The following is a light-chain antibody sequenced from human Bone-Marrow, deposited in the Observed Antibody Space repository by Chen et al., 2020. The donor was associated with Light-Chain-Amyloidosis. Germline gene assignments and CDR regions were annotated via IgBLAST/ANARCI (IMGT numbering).Light chain of an antibody. Sequence: DIQMTQSPSTLSASVGDRVTITCRASQSVSSWLAWYQQNPGKAPKRLIYDASSLESWVPSRFSSSGSGTECALTSSTLQPDGFTAYYCQQYNSDPWTCGQGTKVEIK. V-gene: IGKV1-5*01. CDR2: DAS. J-gene: IGKJ1*01. CDR3: QQYNSDPWT. CDR1: QSVSSW.